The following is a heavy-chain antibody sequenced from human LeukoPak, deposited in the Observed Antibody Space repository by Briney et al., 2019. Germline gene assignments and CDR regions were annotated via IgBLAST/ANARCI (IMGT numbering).Heavy chain of an antibody. CDR2: IHTSGST. D-gene: IGHD3-22*01. CDR3: ARLSYYYGST. Sequence: SETLSLTCTVSGGSISSGSYYWSWIRQPAGKGLEWIGRIHTSGSTNQNPSLKSRVTISVGTSKNQFFLKLSSVTAADTAVYYCARLSYYYGSTWGQGTLVTVSS. V-gene: IGHV4-61*02. CDR1: GGSISSGSYY. J-gene: IGHJ5*02.